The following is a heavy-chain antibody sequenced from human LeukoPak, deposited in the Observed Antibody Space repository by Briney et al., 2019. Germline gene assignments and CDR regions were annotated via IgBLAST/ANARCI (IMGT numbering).Heavy chain of an antibody. J-gene: IGHJ4*02. Sequence: SQTLSLTCTVSGGSISSGDYYWSWIRQPPGKGLEWIGYIYYSGSTNYNPSLKSRVTISVDTSKNQFSLKLSSVTAADTAVYYCARRDGYISAIDYWGQGTLVTVSS. CDR3: ARRDGYISAIDY. D-gene: IGHD5-24*01. CDR2: IYYSGST. CDR1: GGSISSGDYY. V-gene: IGHV4-61*08.